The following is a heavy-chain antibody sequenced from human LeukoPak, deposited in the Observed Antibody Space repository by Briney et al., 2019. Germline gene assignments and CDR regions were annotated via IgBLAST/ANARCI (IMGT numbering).Heavy chain of an antibody. V-gene: IGHV3-30*18. D-gene: IGHD3-10*01. CDR3: AKDRWFGEFLTNYFDY. J-gene: IGHJ4*02. Sequence: GGSLGLSCAASGFTFSSYGMHWVRQAPGKGLEWVAVISYDGSNKYYADSVKGRFTISRDNSKNTLYLQMNSLRAEDTAVYYCAKDRWFGEFLTNYFDYWGQGTLVTVSS. CDR2: ISYDGSNK. CDR1: GFTFSSYG.